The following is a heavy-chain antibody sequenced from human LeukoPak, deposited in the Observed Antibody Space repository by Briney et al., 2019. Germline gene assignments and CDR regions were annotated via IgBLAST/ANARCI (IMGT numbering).Heavy chain of an antibody. CDR2: SYYSGST. V-gene: IGHV4-59*01. CDR1: GGSISSYY. Sequence: PSETLSLTCTVSGGSISSYYWNWIRQSPGKGLEWIGYSYYSGSTNYNPSLKSRVTISVDTSKNQFSLKLRSVTAADTAVYYCARETGNYMDVWGKGTTVTISS. CDR3: ARETGNYMDV. J-gene: IGHJ6*03.